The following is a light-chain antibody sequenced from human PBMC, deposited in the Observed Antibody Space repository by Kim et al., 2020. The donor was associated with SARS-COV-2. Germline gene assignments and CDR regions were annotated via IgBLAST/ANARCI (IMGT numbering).Light chain of an antibody. V-gene: IGLV1-51*01. Sequence: QSVLTQPPSVSAAPGRKVTISCSGSSSNIGNNYVSWYQQLPGTAPKLLIYDNDKRPSGIPDRFSGSKSGTSATLGITGLQPVDEADYYCGTWDSSLSAAVFGGGTQLTVL. CDR3: GTWDSSLSAAV. J-gene: IGLJ2*01. CDR2: DND. CDR1: SSNIGNNY.